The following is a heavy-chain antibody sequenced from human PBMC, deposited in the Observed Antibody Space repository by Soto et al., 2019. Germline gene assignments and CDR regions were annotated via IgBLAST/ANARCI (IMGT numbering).Heavy chain of an antibody. J-gene: IGHJ4*02. D-gene: IGHD5-12*01. CDR1: GFSLSNARMG. CDR3: ARLVGATTLLFDY. CDR2: IFSNDEK. Sequence: QVTLKESGPVLVKPTETLTLTCTVSGFSLSNARMGVSWIRQPPGKALEWLAHIFSNDEKSYSTSLKSRLTISKDTSKSQVVLTMTNMDPLDTATYYCARLVGATTLLFDYWGQGTLVTVSS. V-gene: IGHV2-26*01.